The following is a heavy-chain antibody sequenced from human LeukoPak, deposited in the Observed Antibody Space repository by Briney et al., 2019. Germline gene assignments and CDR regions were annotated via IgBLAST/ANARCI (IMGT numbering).Heavy chain of an antibody. CDR1: GFTFSSYA. V-gene: IGHV3-23*01. CDR2: FTGSNYSP. D-gene: IGHD4-17*01. J-gene: IGHJ4*02. CDR3: AKGRGNTVTSATDY. Sequence: GGSLRLSCTASGFTFSSYAMRWVRQAPGKGLEWVSCFTGSNYSPYYAGSVKDWFTISRDNSKNTLSLQMNSLRAEDKAVYYCAKGRGNTVTSATDYLGQGTGAIVS.